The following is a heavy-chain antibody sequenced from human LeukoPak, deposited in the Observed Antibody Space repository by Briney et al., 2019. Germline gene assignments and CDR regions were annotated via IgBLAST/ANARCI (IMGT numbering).Heavy chain of an antibody. CDR3: ARSKEVVVIRNVLFFDY. Sequence: PSETLSLTCTVSGGSISSSSYYWGWIRQPPGKGLEWIGSIYYSGSTYYNPSLKSRVTISVDTSKNQFSLKLSSVTAADTAVYYCARSKEVVVIRNVLFFDYWGQGTLVTVSS. D-gene: IGHD3-22*01. V-gene: IGHV4-39*07. J-gene: IGHJ4*02. CDR2: IYYSGST. CDR1: GGSISSSSYY.